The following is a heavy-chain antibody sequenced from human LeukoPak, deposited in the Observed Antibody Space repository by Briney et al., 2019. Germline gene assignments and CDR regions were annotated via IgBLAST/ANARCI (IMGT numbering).Heavy chain of an antibody. D-gene: IGHD2-2*01. CDR2: SNPNSGGT. CDR3: ARIYCSSTSCYGHLFDY. J-gene: IGHJ4*02. CDR1: GYTFTGYY. Sequence: ASVKLSCKASGYTFTGYYMHWVRQAPGQGPEWMGWSNPNSGGTNYAQKFQGRVTMTRDTSISTAYMELSRLRSDDTAVYYCARIYCSSTSCYGHLFDYWGQGTLVTVSS. V-gene: IGHV1-2*02.